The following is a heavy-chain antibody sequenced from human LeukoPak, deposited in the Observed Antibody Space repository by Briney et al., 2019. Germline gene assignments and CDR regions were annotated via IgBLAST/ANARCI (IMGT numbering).Heavy chain of an antibody. V-gene: IGHV1-18*01. D-gene: IGHD5-18*01. CDR3: ARSDRYSYGYGGSRYFDY. Sequence: ASVKVSCKASGYTFTSYGISWVRQAPGQGLEWMGWISAYNGNTNYAQKLQGRVTMTTDTSTSTAYMELRSLRSDDTAVYYCARSDRYSYGYGGSRYFDYWGQGTLVTVSS. J-gene: IGHJ4*02. CDR1: GYTFTSYG. CDR2: ISAYNGNT.